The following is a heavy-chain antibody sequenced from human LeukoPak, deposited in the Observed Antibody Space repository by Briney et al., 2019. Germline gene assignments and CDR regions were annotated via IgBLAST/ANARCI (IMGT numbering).Heavy chain of an antibody. V-gene: IGHV3-15*01. CDR2: IKSKTDGGTT. D-gene: IGHD5-18*01. CDR1: GFTFSNAW. J-gene: IGHJ4*02. Sequence: PGGSLRLSCAASGFTFSNAWTSWVRQAPGKGLEWVGRIKSKTDGGTTDYAAPVKGRFTVSRDDSKNTLYLQMNSLKTEDTAVYYCTTDGPTAIQLWFLNYWGQGTLVTVSS. CDR3: TTDGPTAIQLWFLNY.